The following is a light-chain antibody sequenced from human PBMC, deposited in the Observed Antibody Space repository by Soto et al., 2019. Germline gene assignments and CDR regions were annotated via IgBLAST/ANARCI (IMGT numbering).Light chain of an antibody. CDR2: EVS. J-gene: IGLJ1*01. CDR3: SSYTTSSTYV. CDR1: SSDVGAYDF. V-gene: IGLV2-14*01. Sequence: QSVLTQPASVSGSPGQSIAISCTGTSSDVGAYDFVSWYQQYPGKTPKVLISEVSYRPSGVSDRFSGSKSGNTASLTISGLQAEDEADYYCSSYTTSSTYVFGTGTKVTV.